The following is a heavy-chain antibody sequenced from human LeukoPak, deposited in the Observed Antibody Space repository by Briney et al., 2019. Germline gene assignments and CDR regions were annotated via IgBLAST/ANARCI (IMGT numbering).Heavy chain of an antibody. CDR2: ISYDANIK. J-gene: IGHJ4*02. D-gene: IGHD3-3*01. CDR3: AKDRHPARTDGYYYDY. V-gene: IGHV3-30*18. CDR1: AFTFSSCG. Sequence: PGSSLRLSCAASAFTFSSCGMHWVRQAPGKGLEWVAVISYDANIKNYADSVKGRFTISRDNSKNTLYLQMNSLRGEDTAVYYCAKDRHPARTDGYYYDYWGQGTLVTVSS.